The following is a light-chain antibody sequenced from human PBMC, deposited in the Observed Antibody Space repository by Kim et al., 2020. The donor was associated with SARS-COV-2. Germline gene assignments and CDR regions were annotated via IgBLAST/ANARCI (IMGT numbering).Light chain of an antibody. CDR3: AAWDDRLRGVV. CDR2: RNN. CDR1: RSNIGNNY. Sequence: GQRITISCSGSRSNIGNNYVYWSQQLPGTAPKLVIYRNNQRPSGVPDRFSGSKSGTSASLAISGLRSEDGADYYCAAWDDRLRGVVFGGGTKVTVL. J-gene: IGLJ3*02. V-gene: IGLV1-47*01.